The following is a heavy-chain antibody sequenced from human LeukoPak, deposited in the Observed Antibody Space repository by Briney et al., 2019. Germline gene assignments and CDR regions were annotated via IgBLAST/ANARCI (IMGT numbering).Heavy chain of an antibody. J-gene: IGHJ2*01. D-gene: IGHD2-15*01. Sequence: PGGSLRLSCAASGFTFSSYEMNWVRQAPGKGLEWLSYISSSGSTIYYADSVKGRFTISRDNAKNSLYLQMNSLRAEDTAVYYCARDPGCSGGSCSTLDLWGSGILVTVSS. CDR3: ARDPGCSGGSCSTLDL. CDR2: ISSSGSTI. CDR1: GFTFSSYE. V-gene: IGHV3-48*03.